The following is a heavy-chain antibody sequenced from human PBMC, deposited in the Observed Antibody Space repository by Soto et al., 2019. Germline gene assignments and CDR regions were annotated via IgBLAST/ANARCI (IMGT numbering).Heavy chain of an antibody. CDR1: GCNFSSFA. D-gene: IGHD5-18*01. Sequence: EVQLLESGGGLVQPGGSLRLSCAGSGCNFSSFAMTWVRQAPGKGLEWVSTISGSGGSRFYAASVKGRFTLTRDNSKDTMYLQMNSLRVEDTAFYYCAKEGTAEWIHYYYPTDVWGRGTPVTVSS. CDR2: ISGSGGSR. V-gene: IGHV3-23*01. CDR3: AKEGTAEWIHYYYPTDV. J-gene: IGHJ6*02.